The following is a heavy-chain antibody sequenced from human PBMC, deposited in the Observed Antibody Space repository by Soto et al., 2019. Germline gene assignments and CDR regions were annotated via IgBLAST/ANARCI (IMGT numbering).Heavy chain of an antibody. J-gene: IGHJ3*02. CDR1: GVSMSSYY. Sequence: PSETLSLTCTVSGVSMSSYYWSWIRQSPGKGLEWIGYISYSGSTNYTPSLKSRVTISLDASKIQFSLDLSSVTAADTAVYCCARHRPFGINSLSPFDIRAQRTTVTVSS. CDR2: ISYSGST. CDR3: ARHRPFGINSLSPFDI. V-gene: IGHV4-59*08. D-gene: IGHD3-10*01.